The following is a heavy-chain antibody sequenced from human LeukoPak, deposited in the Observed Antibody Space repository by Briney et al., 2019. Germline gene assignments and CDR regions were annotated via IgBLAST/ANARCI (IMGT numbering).Heavy chain of an antibody. CDR1: GYTFTSYG. J-gene: IGHJ1*01. D-gene: IGHD1-26*01. Sequence: ASVKVSCKASGYTFTSYGISWVRQAPGQGLEWMGWISAYNGNTNYAQKLQGRVTMTADTSTSTAYMELRSLRSDDTAVYYCAGSGSYPEYFQHWGQGTLVTVSS. CDR3: AGSGSYPEYFQH. V-gene: IGHV1-18*01. CDR2: ISAYNGNT.